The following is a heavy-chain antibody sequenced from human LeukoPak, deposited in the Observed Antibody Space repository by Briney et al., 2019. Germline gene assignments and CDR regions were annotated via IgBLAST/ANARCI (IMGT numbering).Heavy chain of an antibody. CDR3: ARGHPCSGGSCYFDY. D-gene: IGHD2-15*01. J-gene: IGHJ4*02. V-gene: IGHV3-21*01. CDR1: EFTFSSYS. Sequence: GGSLRLSCAASEFTFSSYSMNWVRQAPGKGLEWVSSISSSSSYIYYADSVKGRFTISRDNAKKSLYLQMNSLRAEDTAVYYCARGHPCSGGSCYFDYWGQGTLVTVSS. CDR2: ISSSSSYI.